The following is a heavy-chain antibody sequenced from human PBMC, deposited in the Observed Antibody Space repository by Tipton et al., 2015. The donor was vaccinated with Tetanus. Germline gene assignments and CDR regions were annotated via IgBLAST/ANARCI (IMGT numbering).Heavy chain of an antibody. CDR1: GYSFTSYW. Sequence: QLVQSGAEVKKPGESLKISCKGSGYSFTSYWIGWVRQMPGKGLEWMGIIYPGDSDTRYSPSFQGQVTISADKSISTAYLQWSSLKASDTAMYYCASRHSRCSITSCYWGNWFAPWGQGTLVTVSS. CDR2: IYPGDSDT. CDR3: ASRHSRCSITSCYWGNWFAP. V-gene: IGHV5-51*01. J-gene: IGHJ5*02. D-gene: IGHD2-2*01.